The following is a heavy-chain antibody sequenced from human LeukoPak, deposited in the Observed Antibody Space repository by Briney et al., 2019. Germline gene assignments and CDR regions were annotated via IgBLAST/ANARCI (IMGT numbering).Heavy chain of an antibody. Sequence: GGSLRLSCAASGFTFSSYWMSWVRQAPGKGLEWVANIKQDGSEKYYVDSVKGRFTISRDNAKNSLYLQMNSLRAEDTAVYYCASSSGSGSYTPYYYYGMDVWGQGTTVTVSS. CDR3: ASSSGSGSYTPYYYYGMDV. CDR1: GFTFSSYW. J-gene: IGHJ6*02. CDR2: IKQDGSEK. V-gene: IGHV3-7*01. D-gene: IGHD3-10*01.